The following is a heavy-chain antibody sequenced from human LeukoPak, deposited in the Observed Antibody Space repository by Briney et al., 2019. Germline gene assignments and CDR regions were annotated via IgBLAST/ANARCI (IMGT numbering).Heavy chain of an antibody. J-gene: IGHJ3*02. CDR3: AREGGDIVVVVAANDAFDI. CDR2: INTNTGNP. CDR1: GYTFTSYA. V-gene: IGHV7-4-1*02. D-gene: IGHD2-15*01. Sequence: ASVKVSCKASGYTFTSYAMNWVRQAPGQGLEWMGWINTNTGNPTYAQGFTGRFVFSLDTSVSTAYQQISSLKAEDTAVYYCAREGGDIVVVVAANDAFDIWGQGTMVTVSS.